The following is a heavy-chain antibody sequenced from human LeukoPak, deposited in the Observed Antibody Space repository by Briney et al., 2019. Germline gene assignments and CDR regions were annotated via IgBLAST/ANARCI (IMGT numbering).Heavy chain of an antibody. Sequence: PGGSLRLSCAASGFTFSNAWVSWVRQAPGKGLEWVGRIKSKTDGGTTDYAAPVKGRFTISRDDSKNTLYLQMNSLKTEDTAVYYCTTDSSGWLLRSIWGQGTMVTVSS. CDR3: TTDSSGWLLRSI. CDR2: IKSKTDGGTT. D-gene: IGHD6-19*01. V-gene: IGHV3-15*01. CDR1: GFTFSNAW. J-gene: IGHJ3*02.